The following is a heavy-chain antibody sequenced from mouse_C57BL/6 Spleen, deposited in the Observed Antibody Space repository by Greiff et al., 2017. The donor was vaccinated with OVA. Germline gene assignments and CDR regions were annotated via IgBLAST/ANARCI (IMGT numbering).Heavy chain of an antibody. J-gene: IGHJ3*01. D-gene: IGHD1-1*01. CDR1: GYAFTNYL. CDR3: ANHYGSSSFAY. CDR2: INPGSGGT. Sequence: QVQLKQSGAELVRPGTSVKVSCKASGYAFTNYLIEWVKQRPGQGLEWIGVINPGSGGTNYNEKFKGKATLTADKSSSTAYMQLSSLTSEDSAVYFCANHYGSSSFAYWGQWTLVTVSA. V-gene: IGHV1-54*01.